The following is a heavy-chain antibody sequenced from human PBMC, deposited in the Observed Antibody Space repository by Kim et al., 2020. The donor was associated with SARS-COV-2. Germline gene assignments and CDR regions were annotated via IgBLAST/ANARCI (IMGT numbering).Heavy chain of an antibody. V-gene: IGHV1-69*01. D-gene: IGHD4-17*01. Sequence: AQKFQGRVTITADESTSTAYMELSSLRSEDTAVYYCARTTVVTLAYYFDYWGQGTLVTVSP. J-gene: IGHJ4*02. CDR3: ARTTVVTLAYYFDY.